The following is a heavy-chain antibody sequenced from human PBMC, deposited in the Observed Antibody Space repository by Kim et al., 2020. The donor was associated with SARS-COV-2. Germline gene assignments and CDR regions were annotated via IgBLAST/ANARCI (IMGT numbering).Heavy chain of an antibody. D-gene: IGHD3-22*01. J-gene: IGHJ3*02. Sequence: LSLTCAASGFTFSSYAISWVRQAPGKGLEWVSAISGSGGSTYYADSVKGRFTISRDNSKNTLYLQMNSLRAEDTAVYYCAKDWGYTYYYDSSGYSDAFDIWGQGTMVTVSS. CDR1: GFTFSSYA. V-gene: IGHV3-23*01. CDR2: ISGSGGST. CDR3: AKDWGYTYYYDSSGYSDAFDI.